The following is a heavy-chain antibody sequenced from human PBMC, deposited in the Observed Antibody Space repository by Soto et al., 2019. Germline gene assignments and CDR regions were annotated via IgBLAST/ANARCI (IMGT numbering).Heavy chain of an antibody. D-gene: IGHD2-2*01. V-gene: IGHV4-4*07. CDR3: ARERTYPLSGHDTLDI. CDR2: IYSNAKA. Sequence: SATLSFTCTVSGGSLSNYNWNWVRQSAGKGLEWIGRIYSNAKAYYNPSLKSRVTMSLDTPNNQVSLRLSSVTAADTAKYSCARERTYPLSGHDTLDIWGLGTMVTVSS. J-gene: IGHJ3*02. CDR1: GGSLSNYN.